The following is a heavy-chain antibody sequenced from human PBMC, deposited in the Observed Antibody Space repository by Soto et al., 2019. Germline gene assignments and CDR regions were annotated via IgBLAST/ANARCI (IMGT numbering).Heavy chain of an antibody. V-gene: IGHV4-59*08. CDR3: ARQGFGPLHGLVDV. J-gene: IGHJ6*02. CDR1: GGSINSYY. CDR2: VHHSWGS. D-gene: IGHD3-10*01. Sequence: QVQLQESGPGLVKPSETLSLSCTVSGGSINSYYWSWIRQSPGKRMEWIGYVHHSWGSSYNPSLQSRVAISLDTSKSQFSLKVTSVTATDTAVYYCARQGFGPLHGLVDVWDQGTTVTVSS.